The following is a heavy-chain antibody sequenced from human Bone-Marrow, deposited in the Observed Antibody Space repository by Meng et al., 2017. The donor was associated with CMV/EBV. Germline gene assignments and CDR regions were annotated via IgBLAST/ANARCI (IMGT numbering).Heavy chain of an antibody. J-gene: IGHJ4*02. D-gene: IGHD4-17*01. CDR2: IYYSGST. CDR3: AREHPVTEQIDY. CDR1: GGSISSYY. V-gene: IGHV4-59*12. Sequence: GSLRLSCTVSGGSISSYYWSWIRQPPGKGLEWIGSIYYSGSTYYNPSLKSRVTISVDTSKNQFSLKLSSVTAADTAVYYCAREHPVTEQIDYWGQGTLVTVSS.